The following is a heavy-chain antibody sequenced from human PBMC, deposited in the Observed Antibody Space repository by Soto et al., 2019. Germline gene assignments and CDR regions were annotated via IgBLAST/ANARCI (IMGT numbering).Heavy chain of an antibody. CDR2: ISYSGST. CDR3: ARERPEYYFDS. CDR1: RGSISSYH. Sequence: KASETLSLTCTVSRGSISSYHWSWVRQPPEKGLEWIGYISYSGSTNYNPSLKSRVTMSVDTSKNQFSLRLSSVTAADTAIYYCARERPEYYFDSWGQGTPVTVSS. J-gene: IGHJ4*02. D-gene: IGHD6-6*01. V-gene: IGHV4-59*01.